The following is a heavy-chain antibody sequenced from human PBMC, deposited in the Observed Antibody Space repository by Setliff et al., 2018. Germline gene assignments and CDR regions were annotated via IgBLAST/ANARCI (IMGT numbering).Heavy chain of an antibody. D-gene: IGHD6-19*01. Sequence: TGGSLRLSCAASGFTFSGAAIHWVRQATGKGLEWVGHIRSKADKYATDYGASAKGRFIISRDDSKKTAYLQMSSLKVEDTAMYYCILPCTSGWHNWLDPWGQGTLVTVSS. CDR1: GFTFSGAA. J-gene: IGHJ5*02. V-gene: IGHV3-73*01. CDR3: ILPCTSGWHNWLDP. CDR2: IRSKADKYAT.